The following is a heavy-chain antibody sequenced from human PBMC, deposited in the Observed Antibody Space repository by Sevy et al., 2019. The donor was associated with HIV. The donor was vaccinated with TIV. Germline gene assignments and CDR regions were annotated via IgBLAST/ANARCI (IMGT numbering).Heavy chain of an antibody. CDR2: ISYDGSNK. V-gene: IGHV3-30*18. D-gene: IGHD5-18*01. J-gene: IGHJ6*02. CDR3: AKDGGYSYGYYYYGMDV. Sequence: GRSLRLSCAASGFTFSSYGMHWVRQAPGKGLEWVAVISYDGSNKYYAYSVKGRFTISRDNSKNTLYLQMNSLRAEDTAVYYCAKDGGYSYGYYYYGMDVWGQGTTVTVSS. CDR1: GFTFSSYG.